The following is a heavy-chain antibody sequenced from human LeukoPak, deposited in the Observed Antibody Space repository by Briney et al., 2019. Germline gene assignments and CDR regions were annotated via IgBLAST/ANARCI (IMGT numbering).Heavy chain of an antibody. Sequence: PGGSLRLSCVASGFTFNDYSMHWVRQPPGKGLEWVSLISWDGGSTYYADSVKGRFTISRDNSKNTLYLQMNSLRAEDTAVYYCAKVGVTMIVVVSDFDYWGQGTLVTVSS. V-gene: IGHV3-43*01. J-gene: IGHJ4*02. CDR3: AKVGVTMIVVVSDFDY. CDR1: GFTFNDYS. CDR2: ISWDGGST. D-gene: IGHD3-22*01.